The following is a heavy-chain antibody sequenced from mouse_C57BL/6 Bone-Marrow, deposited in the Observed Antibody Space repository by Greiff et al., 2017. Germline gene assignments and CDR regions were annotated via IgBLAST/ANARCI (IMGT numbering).Heavy chain of an antibody. Sequence: VQLQQSGAELVRPGASVTLSCKASGYTFTDYEMHWVKQTPVHGLEWIGAIDPETGGTAYNQKFKGKAILTADKSSSTAYMELRSLTSEDSAVYYCTGLLLQAMDYWGQGTSVTVSS. CDR3: TGLLLQAMDY. V-gene: IGHV1-15*01. D-gene: IGHD1-1*01. CDR2: IDPETGGT. J-gene: IGHJ4*01. CDR1: GYTFTDYE.